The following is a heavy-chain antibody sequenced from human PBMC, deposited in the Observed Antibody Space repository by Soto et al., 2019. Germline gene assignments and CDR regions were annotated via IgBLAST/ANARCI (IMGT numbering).Heavy chain of an antibody. V-gene: IGHV1-8*01. J-gene: IGHJ6*02. D-gene: IGHD4-17*01. CDR2: MNPNSGNT. CDR3: ARGRPYKDYGDYGYYYYGMDV. CDR1: GYTFTSYD. Sequence: ASVKVSCKASGYTFTSYDINWVRQATGQGLEWMGWMNPNSGNTGYAQKFQGRVTMTRNTSISTAYMELSSLRSEDTAVYYCARGRPYKDYGDYGYYYYGMDVWGQGTTVTVSS.